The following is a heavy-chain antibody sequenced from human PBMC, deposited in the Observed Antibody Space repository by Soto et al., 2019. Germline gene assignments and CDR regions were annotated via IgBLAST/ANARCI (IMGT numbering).Heavy chain of an antibody. J-gene: IGHJ4*02. D-gene: IGHD6-13*01. V-gene: IGHV2-5*02. CDR2: IYWADDK. CDR3: AHLGVSRWFDF. CDR1: GFSLSTRGVG. Sequence: QITLKESGPTLVKPTQTLTLTCTFSGFSLSTRGVGVGWIRQPPGKALEWLALIYWADDKPYSPSLKTRLTITKDTSKNQLVLTMTNMDPVDTATDSCAHLGVSRWFDFWGQGTLVTVSS.